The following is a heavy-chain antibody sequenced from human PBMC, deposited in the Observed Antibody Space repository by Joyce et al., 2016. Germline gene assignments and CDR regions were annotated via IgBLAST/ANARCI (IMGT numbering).Heavy chain of an antibody. Sequence: EVQLVESGGGLVQPGGSLSLSCEASGFTFSGYWMTWVRQAPGKGLEWVAHINEDGSKKYYVDYVKGRFTISRDNTKNSLFLQMNSLRAEDTAVYFCAKHVIWGQGTMVTVSS. J-gene: IGHJ3*02. V-gene: IGHV3-7*03. CDR2: INEDGSKK. CDR3: AKHVI. CDR1: GFTFSGYW.